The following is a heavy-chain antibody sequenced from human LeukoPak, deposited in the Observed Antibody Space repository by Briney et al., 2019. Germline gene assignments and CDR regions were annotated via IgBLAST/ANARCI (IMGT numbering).Heavy chain of an antibody. V-gene: IGHV4-4*07. CDR1: GGSISSYY. CDR3: ARGGYDSSGYYNYFDY. J-gene: IGHJ4*02. D-gene: IGHD3-22*01. Sequence: SETLSLTCTVPGGSISSYYWSWIRQPAGKGRDWIGRIYTSGSTNYNPSLKSRVTISVDKSKNQFSLKLSSVTAADTAVYYCARGGYDSSGYYNYFDYWGQGTLVTVSS. CDR2: IYTSGST.